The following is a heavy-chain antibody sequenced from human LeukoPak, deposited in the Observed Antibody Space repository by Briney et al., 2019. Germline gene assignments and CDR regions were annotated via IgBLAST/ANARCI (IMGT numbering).Heavy chain of an antibody. CDR1: GGYISSGDYY. CDR2: IYYTGNT. D-gene: IGHD6-13*01. Sequence: PSETLSLTCTVSGGYISSGDYYWSWIRQHPGKGLEWSGYIYYTGNTYYNPSLKSRLTISVDTSKNQFSLKLTSMTAADTAVYYCARPIAAAGKMAYMDVWGKGTTVSVFS. CDR3: ARPIAAAGKMAYMDV. V-gene: IGHV4-31*03. J-gene: IGHJ6*03.